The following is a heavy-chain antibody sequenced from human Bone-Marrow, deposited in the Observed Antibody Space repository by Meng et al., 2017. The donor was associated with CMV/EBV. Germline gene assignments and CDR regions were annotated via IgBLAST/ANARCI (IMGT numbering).Heavy chain of an antibody. CDR1: GGSVSSGSYY. CDR3: AREVVVVPAAISWFDP. V-gene: IGHV4-61*01. CDR2: IYYSGST. Sequence: SETLSLTCTVSGGSVSSGSYYWSWIRQPPGKGLEWIGYIYYSGSTNYNPSLKSRVTISVDTSKNQFSLKLSSVTAADTAVYYCAREVVVVPAAISWFDPWGQGNLVTVYS. D-gene: IGHD2-2*02. J-gene: IGHJ5*02.